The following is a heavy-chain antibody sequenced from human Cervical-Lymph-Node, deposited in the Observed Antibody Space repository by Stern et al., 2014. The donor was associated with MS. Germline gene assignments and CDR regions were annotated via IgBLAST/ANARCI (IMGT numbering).Heavy chain of an antibody. CDR3: ASANCSSASCPNWFDP. CDR1: GGSISSGDYY. J-gene: IGHJ5*02. CDR2: IYNCGST. D-gene: IGHD2-2*01. V-gene: IGHV4-30-4*01. Sequence: VQLEESGPGLVKPSQTLSLTCTVSGGSISSGDYYWSWIRQPPGNGLVWSGYIYNCGSTYYNPTLKSRVTISVDTSKNQFSLKLSSVTAADTAVYYCASANCSSASCPNWFDPWGQGTLVTVSS.